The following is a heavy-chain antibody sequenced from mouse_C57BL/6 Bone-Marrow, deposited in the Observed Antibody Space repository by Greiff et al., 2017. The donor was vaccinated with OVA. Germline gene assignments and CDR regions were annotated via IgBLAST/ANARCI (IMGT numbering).Heavy chain of an antibody. CDR2: ISYDGSN. J-gene: IGHJ1*03. D-gene: IGHD2-12*01. CDR1: GYSITSGYY. V-gene: IGHV3-6*01. Sequence: VQLQQSGPGLVKPSQSLSLTCSVTGYSITSGYYWNWIRQFPGNKLEWMGYISYDGSNNYNPSLKNRISITRDTSKNQFFLKLNSVTTEDTATYYCARVVPPWYFDVWGTGTTVTVSS. CDR3: ARVVPPWYFDV.